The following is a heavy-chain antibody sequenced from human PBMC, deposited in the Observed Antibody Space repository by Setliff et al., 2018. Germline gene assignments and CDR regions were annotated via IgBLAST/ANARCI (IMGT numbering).Heavy chain of an antibody. D-gene: IGHD1-20*01. CDR1: KFSFSSYY. J-gene: IGHJ4*01. Sequence: GGSLRLSCAASKFSFSSYYMAWIRQTPGKGLEWLTYISTTGDTISYADSVRGRFTTSRDNAKNSLFLQMRNPRDKDTAVYYCARSPRPSLMFNWNDETYFDYWGHGTLVTVSS. V-gene: IGHV3-48*03. CDR3: ARSPRPSLMFNWNDETYFDY. CDR2: ISTTGDTI.